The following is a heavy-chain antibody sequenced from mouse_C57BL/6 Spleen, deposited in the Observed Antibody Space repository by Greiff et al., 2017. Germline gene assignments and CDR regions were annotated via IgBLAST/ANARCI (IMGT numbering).Heavy chain of an antibody. CDR1: GYTFTSYW. J-gene: IGHJ3*01. V-gene: IGHV1-52*01. CDR2: IDPSDSET. CDR3: ARGHYYGSRAWFAY. Sequence: VQLQQPGAELVRPGSSVKLSCKASGYTFTSYWMHWVKQRPIQGLEWIGNIDPSDSETHYNQKFKDKATLTVDKSSSTAYMQLSSLTSEDSAVYYCARGHYYGSRAWFAYWGQGTLVTVSA. D-gene: IGHD1-1*01.